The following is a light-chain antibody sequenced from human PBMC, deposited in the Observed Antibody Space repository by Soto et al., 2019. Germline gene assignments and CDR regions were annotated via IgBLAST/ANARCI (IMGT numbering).Light chain of an antibody. CDR2: AAS. CDR3: LQHNSYPPT. V-gene: IGKV1-17*01. Sequence: DIQMTQSPSSLSASVGDRVTITCRASQGIGSDLGWYQQKPGKAPKRLIYAASSLQSGVPSRFSSSGSGTEFTLTFSSLQPEDFATYFGLQHNSYPPTFGGGTKVEIK. CDR1: QGIGSD. J-gene: IGKJ4*02.